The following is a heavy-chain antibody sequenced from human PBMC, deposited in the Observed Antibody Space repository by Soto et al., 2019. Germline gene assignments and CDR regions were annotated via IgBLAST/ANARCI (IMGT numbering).Heavy chain of an antibody. J-gene: IGHJ3*02. CDR1: GFTFSSYA. Sequence: PVGSLRLSCAASGFTFSSYAMTWVRQAPGKGLEWVSAISRDGYDIYYADSVKGRFTISRDNSKHMLFLQMNSLRTGDTAVYYCAHPRGYGVFDAYDIWGQGAMVTVSS. CDR2: ISRDGYDI. D-gene: IGHD4-17*01. CDR3: AHPRGYGVFDAYDI. V-gene: IGHV3-23*01.